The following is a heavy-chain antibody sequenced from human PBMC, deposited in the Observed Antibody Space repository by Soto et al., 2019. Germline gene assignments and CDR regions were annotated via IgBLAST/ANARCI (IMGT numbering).Heavy chain of an antibody. CDR1: GFTFSSYA. CDR3: ARVRCTVSTCYLDY. CDR2: ISGSGGST. D-gene: IGHD2-8*02. V-gene: IGHV3-23*01. Sequence: GGSLRLSCAASGFTFSSYAMSWVRQAPGKGLEWVSAISGSGGSTYYVDSVKGRFTISRDNAKNSLFLQMDSLRAEDTAVYYCARVRCTVSTCYLDYWSQGTLVTVSS. J-gene: IGHJ4*02.